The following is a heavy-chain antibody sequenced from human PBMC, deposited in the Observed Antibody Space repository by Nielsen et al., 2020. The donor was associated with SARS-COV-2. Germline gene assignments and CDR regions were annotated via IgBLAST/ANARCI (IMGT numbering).Heavy chain of an antibody. CDR1: GGSISSSSYY. CDR2: IYYSGST. J-gene: IGHJ4*02. D-gene: IGHD6-13*01. CDR3: ARADSSSWYSGDYYFDY. Sequence: SETLSLTCTVSGGSISSSSYYWGWIRQPPGKGLEWIGSIYYSGSTYYNPSLKSRVTISVDKSKNQFSLKLSSVTAADTAVYYCARADSSSWYSGDYYFDYWGQGTLVTVSS. V-gene: IGHV4-39*07.